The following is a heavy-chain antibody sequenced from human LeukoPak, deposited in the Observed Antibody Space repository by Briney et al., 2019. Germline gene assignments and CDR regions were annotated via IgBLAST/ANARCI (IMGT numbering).Heavy chain of an antibody. CDR1: GGSISSSKW. V-gene: IGHV4-4*02. Sequence: SETLSLTCAVSGGSISSSKWWSWVRQPPGKGLEWIGEIYHSGSTNYNPSLKSRVTISVDRSKNQFSLKLSSVTAADTAVYYCARGRLHRTSRIEPWFDPWGQGTLVTVSS. J-gene: IGHJ5*02. CDR2: IYHSGST. D-gene: IGHD1-14*01. CDR3: ARGRLHRTSRIEPWFDP.